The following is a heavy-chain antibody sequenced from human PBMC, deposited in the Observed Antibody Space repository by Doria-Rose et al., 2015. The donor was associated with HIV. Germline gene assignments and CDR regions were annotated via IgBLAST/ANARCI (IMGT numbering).Heavy chain of an antibody. Sequence: QITLKESGPVLVKPTEILTLTCTVSGVSLSSPGMGVSWIRQPPGKALEWLANIFSDDERSYKTSLKCRLTISRGTSKSQVVLTMTDMDPVDTATYYCARIKSSRWYHKYYFDFWGQGTLVIVSA. J-gene: IGHJ4*02. CDR3: ARIKSSRWYHKYYFDF. V-gene: IGHV2-26*01. CDR1: GVSLSSPGMG. CDR2: IFSDDER. D-gene: IGHD6-13*01.